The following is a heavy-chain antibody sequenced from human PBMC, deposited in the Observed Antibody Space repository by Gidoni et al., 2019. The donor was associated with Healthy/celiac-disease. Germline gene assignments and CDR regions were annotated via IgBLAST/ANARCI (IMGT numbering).Heavy chain of an antibody. V-gene: IGHV4-39*01. Sequence: QLQLQESGPGLVKPSETLSLTCTVSGGSISSSSYYWGWIRQPPGKGLEWIGSIYYSGSTYYHPSLKSRVTISVDTSKNQFSLKLSSVTAADTAVYYCARPIFNVHYGDYRGWFDPWGQGTLVTVSS. CDR1: GGSISSSSYY. CDR2: IYYSGST. CDR3: ARPIFNVHYGDYRGWFDP. J-gene: IGHJ5*02. D-gene: IGHD4-17*01.